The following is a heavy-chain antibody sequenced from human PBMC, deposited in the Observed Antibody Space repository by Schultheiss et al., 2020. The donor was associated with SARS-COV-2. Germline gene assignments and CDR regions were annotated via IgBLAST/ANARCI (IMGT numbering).Heavy chain of an antibody. CDR3: ATSSGPFYGDPPDY. CDR2: IYYSGST. CDR1: GGSISSSSYY. J-gene: IGHJ4*02. D-gene: IGHD4-17*01. V-gene: IGHV4-61*05. Sequence: SETLSLTCTVSGGSISSSSYYWGWIRQPPGKGLEWIGYIYYSGSTNYNPSLKSRVTISVDTSKNQFSLKLSSVTAADTAVYYCATSSGPFYGDPPDYWGQGTLVTVSS.